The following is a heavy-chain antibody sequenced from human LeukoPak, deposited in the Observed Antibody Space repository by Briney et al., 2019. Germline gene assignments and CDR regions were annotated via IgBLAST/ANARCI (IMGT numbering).Heavy chain of an antibody. D-gene: IGHD3-10*01. Sequence: SETLSLTCTVSGGSISSYYWSWIRQPPGKGLEWIGYIYYSGSTNYNPSLKSRVTISVDTSKNQFSLKLSSVTAADTAVYHCARTSITMVRGVIIKARYYFDYWGQGTLVTVSS. V-gene: IGHV4-59*08. CDR1: GGSISSYY. CDR2: IYYSGST. J-gene: IGHJ4*02. CDR3: ARTSITMVRGVIIKARYYFDY.